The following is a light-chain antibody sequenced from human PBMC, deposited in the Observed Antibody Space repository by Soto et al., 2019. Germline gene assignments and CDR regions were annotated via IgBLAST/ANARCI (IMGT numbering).Light chain of an antibody. CDR3: QQYGSSPWT. Sequence: EIVLKQSPGTLSLSPGERATLSCRASQSVSSSYLAWYQQKPAQAPRPLIYGATSRAIGIPDRFSGSGSGTDFTLTISTQDPEDVEVYYCQQYGSSPWTGGQGTKVEIK. CDR1: QSVSSSY. CDR2: GAT. J-gene: IGKJ1*01. V-gene: IGKV3-20*01.